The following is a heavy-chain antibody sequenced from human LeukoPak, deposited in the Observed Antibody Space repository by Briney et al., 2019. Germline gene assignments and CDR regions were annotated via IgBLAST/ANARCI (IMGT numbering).Heavy chain of an antibody. Sequence: SETLSLTCAVYGGSFSGYYWSWIRQPPGKGLEWIGEINHSGSTNYNPSLKSRVTTSVDTSKNQFSLKLSSVTAADTAVYYCARRYGQGSGWYRAGIDYWGQGTLVTVSP. CDR1: GGSFSGYY. CDR3: ARRYGQGSGWYRAGIDY. CDR2: INHSGST. D-gene: IGHD6-19*01. V-gene: IGHV4-34*01. J-gene: IGHJ4*02.